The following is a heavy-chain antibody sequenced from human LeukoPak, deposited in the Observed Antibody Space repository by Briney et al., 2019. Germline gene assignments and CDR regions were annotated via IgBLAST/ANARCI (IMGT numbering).Heavy chain of an antibody. CDR2: INPNSGGT. CDR3: ARSTGLLGGY. D-gene: IGHD1-26*01. J-gene: IGHJ4*02. V-gene: IGHV1-2*02. CDR1: GYTFTGYY. Sequence: GASVKVSCKASGYTFTGYYMHWVRQAPGQGLEWMGWINPNSGGTNYAQKFQGRVTMTRDTSISTVYMELSRLRSDDTAVYYCARSTGLLGGYWGQGTLVTVSS.